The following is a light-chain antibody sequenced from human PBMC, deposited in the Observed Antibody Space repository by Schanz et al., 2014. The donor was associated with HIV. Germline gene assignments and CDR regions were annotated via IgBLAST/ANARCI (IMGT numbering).Light chain of an antibody. J-gene: IGKJ3*01. CDR2: GAS. CDR1: QSSSTY. CDR3: QQYGGSPPT. Sequence: EIVLTQSPGTLSLSPGERATLSCRASQSSSTYLAWYQHKPGQAPRLLIYGASSRATGIPDRFSGSGSGTDFTLTISRLEPDDFAVYYCQQYGGSPPTFGPGTKVDIK. V-gene: IGKV3-20*01.